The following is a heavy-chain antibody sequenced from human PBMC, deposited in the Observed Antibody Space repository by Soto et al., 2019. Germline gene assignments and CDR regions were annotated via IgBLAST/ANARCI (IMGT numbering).Heavy chain of an antibody. J-gene: IGHJ6*02. Sequence: QVQLVQSGAEVKKPGSSVKVSCKASGGTFSSYAISWVRQAPGRGLEWMGGIIPIFGTAKYAQKFQGRVTITADESTSTAYIELSSLRSDDSAVYYCGRDPAGARILTVYGMDVLGQGTTVTVSS. V-gene: IGHV1-69*01. CDR3: GRDPAGARILTVYGMDV. CDR1: GGTFSSYA. D-gene: IGHD3-9*01. CDR2: IIPIFGTA.